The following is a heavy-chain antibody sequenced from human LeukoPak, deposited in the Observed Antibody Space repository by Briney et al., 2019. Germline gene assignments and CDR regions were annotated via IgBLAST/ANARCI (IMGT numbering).Heavy chain of an antibody. CDR2: ISYDGSNK. CDR3: AKVSGGPSGGAAIDY. J-gene: IGHJ4*02. D-gene: IGHD6-25*01. Sequence: VGSLRLSCAASAFTFSSYGMHWVRQAPGKGLEWVAVISYDGSNKYYADSVKGRFTISRDNSKNTLYLQMNSLRAEDTAVYYCAKVSGGPSGGAAIDYWGQGTLVTVSS. CDR1: AFTFSSYG. V-gene: IGHV3-30*18.